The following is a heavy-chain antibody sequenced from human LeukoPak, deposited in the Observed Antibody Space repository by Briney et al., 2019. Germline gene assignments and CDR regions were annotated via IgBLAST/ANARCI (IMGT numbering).Heavy chain of an antibody. V-gene: IGHV4-59*12. J-gene: IGHJ4*02. CDR1: GGSISSYY. Sequence: PSETPSLTCTVSGGSISSYYWGWIRQPPGKGLEWIGEIYHSGSTNYNPSLKSRVTISVDKSKTQFSLKLSSVTAADTAVYYCARGLWFGDENPPYFDYWGQGILVTVSS. CDR2: IYHSGST. D-gene: IGHD3-10*01. CDR3: ARGLWFGDENPPYFDY.